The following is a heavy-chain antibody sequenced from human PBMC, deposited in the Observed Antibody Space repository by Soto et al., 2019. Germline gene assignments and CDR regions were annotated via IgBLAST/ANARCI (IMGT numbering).Heavy chain of an antibody. CDR1: GYTFTSYD. D-gene: IGHD3-10*01. CDR3: ARTYYYGSGSYPLVAFDI. J-gene: IGHJ3*02. V-gene: IGHV1-8*01. CDR2: MNPNSGNT. Sequence: QVQLVQSGAEVKKPGASVKVSCKASGYTFTSYDINWVRQATGQGLEWMGWMNPNSGNTGYAQKFQGRVTMPRNTSISTAYMELSSLRSEDTAVYYCARTYYYGSGSYPLVAFDIWGQGTMVTVSS.